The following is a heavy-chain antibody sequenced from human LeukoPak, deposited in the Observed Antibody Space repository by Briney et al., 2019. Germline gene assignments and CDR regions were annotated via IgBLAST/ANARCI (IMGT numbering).Heavy chain of an antibody. Sequence: PGGSLRLSCAASGFTFSGSAMHWVRQASGKGLEWVGRIRSKANSYATAYAASVKGRFTISRDDSKNTAYLQMNSLKTEDTAVYYCTGQYSSGWYIRYYYMDVWGKGTTVTVSS. CDR2: IRSKANSYAT. V-gene: IGHV3-73*01. CDR3: TGQYSSGWYIRYYYMDV. J-gene: IGHJ6*03. CDR1: GFTFSGSA. D-gene: IGHD6-19*01.